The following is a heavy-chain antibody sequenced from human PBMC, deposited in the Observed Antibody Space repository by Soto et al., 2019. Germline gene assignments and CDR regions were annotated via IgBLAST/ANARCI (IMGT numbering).Heavy chain of an antibody. CDR3: AREDFAFDI. CDR2: IWYDGSNK. J-gene: IGHJ3*02. V-gene: IGHV3-33*01. CDR1: GFTFSSYG. D-gene: IGHD3-3*01. Sequence: QVQLVESGGGVVQPGRSLRLSCAASGFTFSSYGMHWVRQAPGKGLEWVAVIWYDGSNKYYADSVKGRFTISRDNSKNTLYLQMNSLRAQDTAVYYCAREDFAFDIWGQGTMVTVS.